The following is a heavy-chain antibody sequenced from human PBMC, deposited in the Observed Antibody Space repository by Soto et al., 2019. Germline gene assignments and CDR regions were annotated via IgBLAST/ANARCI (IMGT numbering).Heavy chain of an antibody. D-gene: IGHD6-19*01. J-gene: IGHJ5*02. Sequence: ASVKVSCKASGYTFTGYAMHWVRQAPGQWLEWMGWINAGNGNTKYSQKFQGRVTMTTDTSTSTAYMELRSLRSDDTAVYYCARDRDYSSGWNNWFDPWGQGTLVTVSS. CDR3: ARDRDYSSGWNNWFDP. CDR2: INAGNGNT. CDR1: GYTFTGYA. V-gene: IGHV1-3*01.